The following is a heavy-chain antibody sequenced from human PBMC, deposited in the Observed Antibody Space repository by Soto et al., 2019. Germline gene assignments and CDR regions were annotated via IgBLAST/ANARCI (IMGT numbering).Heavy chain of an antibody. J-gene: IGHJ5*02. CDR2: IIPIFGTA. V-gene: IGHV1-69*13. D-gene: IGHD6-19*01. CDR3: ARDGTVAGYNWFDP. Sequence: ASVKVSCKASAGTFSSYAISWVRQAPGQGLEWMGGIIPIFGTANYAQKFQGRVTITADESTSTAYMEMSSLRSEDTAVYYCARDGTVAGYNWFDPWGQGTLVTVSS. CDR1: AGTFSSYA.